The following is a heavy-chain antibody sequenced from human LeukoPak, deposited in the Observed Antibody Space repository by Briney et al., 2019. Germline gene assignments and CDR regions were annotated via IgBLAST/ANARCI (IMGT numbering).Heavy chain of an antibody. V-gene: IGHV3-66*01. CDR1: GFAVSGNY. CDR2: IYSGDST. J-gene: IGHJ5*02. Sequence: GGSLRLSCAASGFAVSGNYLSWVRQAPGKGLEWVSLIYSGDSTYYADSVKGGFTISRDNSKNTLYLKMNSLRADDTAVYYCARGIAAGGGNWFDPWGQGTLVTVSS. D-gene: IGHD6-13*01. CDR3: ARGIAAGGGNWFDP.